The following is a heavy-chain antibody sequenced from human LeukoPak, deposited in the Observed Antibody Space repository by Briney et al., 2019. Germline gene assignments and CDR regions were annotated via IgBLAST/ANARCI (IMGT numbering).Heavy chain of an antibody. V-gene: IGHV3-48*01. J-gene: IGHJ4*02. D-gene: IGHD1-26*01. CDR3: ARAGIVGATDY. Sequence: GGSLRLSCAASGFTFSSYSMNWVRQAPGKGLEWVSYISSSSSTIYYADSVKGRFTISRDNAKNSLYLQMNSQRAEDTAVYYCARAGIVGATDYWGQGTLVTVSS. CDR1: GFTFSSYS. CDR2: ISSSSSTI.